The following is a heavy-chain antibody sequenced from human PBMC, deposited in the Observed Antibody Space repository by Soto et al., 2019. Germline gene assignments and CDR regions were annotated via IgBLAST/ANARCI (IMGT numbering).Heavy chain of an antibody. CDR3: ARDGLKWNYALDY. CDR1: GFTFSTYA. J-gene: IGHJ4*02. V-gene: IGHV3-30*04. Sequence: QVQLVESGGGVVQPGRSLRLSCAASGFTFSTYAMHWVRQAPGKGLEWVAVMAYDGSNRFYADSVKGRFTISRDNSKNTRDLQMNSLRAQDTAVYYGARDGLKWNYALDYWGQGTLVNVSS. D-gene: IGHD1-7*01. CDR2: MAYDGSNR.